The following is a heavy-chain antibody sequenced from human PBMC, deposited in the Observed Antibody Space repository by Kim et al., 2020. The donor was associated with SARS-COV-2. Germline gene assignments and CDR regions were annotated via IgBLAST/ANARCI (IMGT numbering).Heavy chain of an antibody. V-gene: IGHV3-30*01. D-gene: IGHD3-10*01. Sequence: GGSLRLSCAASGFTFSSYAMHWVRQAPGKGLEWVAVISYDGSNKYYADSVKGRFTISRDNSKNTLYLQMNSLRAEDTAVYYCARDSFHYGSGSLFIWGQGTMVTVSS. J-gene: IGHJ3*02. CDR2: ISYDGSNK. CDR1: GFTFSSYA. CDR3: ARDSFHYGSGSLFI.